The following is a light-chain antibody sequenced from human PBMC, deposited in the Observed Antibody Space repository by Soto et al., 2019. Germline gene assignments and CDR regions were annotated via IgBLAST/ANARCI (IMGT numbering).Light chain of an antibody. CDR3: VQGTHWPWT. CDR2: QVP. J-gene: IGKJ1*01. Sequence: DVVMTQSPLSLSVTLGQPASISCRSSQGLVYSDGNTFLNWFHQRPGQSPRRLIYQVPNRDSGVPERFSGSGSGNDYALTISRVEAEDVGSYSCVQGTHWPWTFGQGTKVEIK. CDR1: QGLVYSDGNTF. V-gene: IGKV2-30*01.